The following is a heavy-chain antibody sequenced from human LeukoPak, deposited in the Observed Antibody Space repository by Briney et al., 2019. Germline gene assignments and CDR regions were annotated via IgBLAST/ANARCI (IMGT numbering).Heavy chain of an antibody. J-gene: IGHJ4*02. V-gene: IGHV4-59*01. Sequence: PSETLSLTCTVSGGSISSYYWSWIRQPPGKGLEWIGYIHYSGSTNHNPSLKSRVTISVDTSKNQFSLKLSSVTAADTAVYYCARGTVTYYFDYWGQGTLVTVSS. CDR2: IHYSGST. CDR1: GGSISSYY. D-gene: IGHD4-17*01. CDR3: ARGTVTYYFDY.